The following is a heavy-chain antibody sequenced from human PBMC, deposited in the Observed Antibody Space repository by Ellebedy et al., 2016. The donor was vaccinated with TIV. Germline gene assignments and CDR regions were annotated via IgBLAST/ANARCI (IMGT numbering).Heavy chain of an antibody. CDR2: IYSGGST. J-gene: IGHJ4*02. Sequence: PGGSLRLSCAASGFTVSSNYMSWVRQAPGKGLEWVSVIYSGGSTYYADSVKGRFTISRDNSKNTLYLQMNSLRAEDTAVYYCASGEGFPKNTPNYFDYWGQGTLVTVSS. CDR1: GFTVSSNY. CDR3: ASGEGFPKNTPNYFDY. V-gene: IGHV3-66*01.